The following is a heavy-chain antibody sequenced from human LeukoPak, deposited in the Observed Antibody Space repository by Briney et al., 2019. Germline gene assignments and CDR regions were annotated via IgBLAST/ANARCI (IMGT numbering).Heavy chain of an antibody. CDR2: IHYSGST. J-gene: IGHJ4*02. V-gene: IGHV4-39*07. CDR3: ARKGWSYGDVPS. Sequence: SETLSLTCTVSGGSISSSSYHWGWIRQPPGKGLEWIGSIHYSGSTYYNPSLKSRVTISVDTSNNQFSLNVSSVTAADTAVYYCARKGWSYGDVPSWGQGTLVTVSS. D-gene: IGHD4-17*01. CDR1: GGSISSSSYH.